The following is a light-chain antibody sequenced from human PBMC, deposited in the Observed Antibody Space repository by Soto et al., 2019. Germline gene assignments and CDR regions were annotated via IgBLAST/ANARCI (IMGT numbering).Light chain of an antibody. V-gene: IGLV8-61*01. CDR3: MLYMGGGLVV. J-gene: IGLJ2*01. Sequence: QTVVTQEPSFSVSPGGTVTLTCGLTSGSVSTTYYPSWYQPTPGQAPRTLIYSTNIRSSGVPDRFSGSILGNKAALTITGAQADDESDYHCMLYMGGGLVVFGGGTKVTVL. CDR2: STN. CDR1: SGSVSTTYY.